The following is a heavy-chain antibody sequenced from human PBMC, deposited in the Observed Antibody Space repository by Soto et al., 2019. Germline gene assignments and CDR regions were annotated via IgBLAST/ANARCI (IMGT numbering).Heavy chain of an antibody. CDR3: ARGYYYYGMDV. CDR2: ISYDGSNK. Sequence: GGSLRLSCAASGFTFTNYAMHWVRQAPGKGLEWVAVISYDGSNKYYADSVKGRFTISRDNSKNTLYLQMNSLRAEDTAVYYCARGYYYYGMDVWGQGTTVTVSS. V-gene: IGHV3-30-3*01. J-gene: IGHJ6*02. CDR1: GFTFTNYA.